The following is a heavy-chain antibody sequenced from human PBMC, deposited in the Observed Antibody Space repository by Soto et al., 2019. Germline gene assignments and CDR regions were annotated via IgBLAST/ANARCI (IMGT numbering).Heavy chain of an antibody. D-gene: IGHD2-2*01. J-gene: IGHJ4*02. Sequence: QVQLVQSGAEVKNPGSSVKVSCKTSGVTFNSYLIDWVRQAPGQGLEWMGGIIPAFGTAKYAQKFQARVTITADKSTTTAYMELRTLTSEDTAVYYCARGLDQPPVGLYFDTLGQGTLVTVSS. CDR2: IIPAFGTA. V-gene: IGHV1-69*06. CDR1: GVTFNSYL. CDR3: ARGLDQPPVGLYFDT.